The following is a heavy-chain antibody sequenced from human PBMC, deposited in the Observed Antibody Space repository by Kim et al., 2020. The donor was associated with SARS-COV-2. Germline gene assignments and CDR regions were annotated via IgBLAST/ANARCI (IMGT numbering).Heavy chain of an antibody. D-gene: IGHD5-18*01. CDR2: ISSSGSTI. CDR1: GFTFSSYE. J-gene: IGHJ6*02. V-gene: IGHV3-48*03. CDR3: ARDRVDTGHYYYYGMDV. Sequence: GGSLRLSCAASGFTFSSYEMNWVRQAPGKGLEWVSYISSSGSTIYYADSVKGRFTISRDNAKNSLYLQMNSLRAEDTAVYYCARDRVDTGHYYYYGMDVWGQGTTVTVSS.